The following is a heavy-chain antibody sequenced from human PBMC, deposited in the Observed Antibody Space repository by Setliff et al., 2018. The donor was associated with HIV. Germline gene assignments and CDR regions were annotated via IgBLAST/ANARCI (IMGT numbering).Heavy chain of an antibody. D-gene: IGHD3-10*01. CDR2: IDSSGTT. CDR3: ARDRHSSGLGSYGP. CDR1: GGSFGVYR. Sequence: SETLSLTCTISGGSFGVYRWSWIRQSAGRGLEWIGRIDSSGTTDYKPSLKGRVAMSVDTSRNQFSLRVTSVTAGGTAVYFCARDRHSSGLGSYGPWGPGILVTVSS. J-gene: IGHJ5*02. V-gene: IGHV4-4*07.